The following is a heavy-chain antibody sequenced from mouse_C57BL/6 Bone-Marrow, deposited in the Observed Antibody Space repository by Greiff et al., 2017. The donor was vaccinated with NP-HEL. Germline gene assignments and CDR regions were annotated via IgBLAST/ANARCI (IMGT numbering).Heavy chain of an antibody. J-gene: IGHJ4*01. CDR2: IDPSDSST. D-gene: IGHD2-5*01. V-gene: IGHV1-59*01. Sequence: QVQLQQPGAELVRPGTSVKLSCKASGYTFTSYWMHWVKQRPGQGLEWIGVIDPSDSSTNYNQKFKVKATLTVDTSSSTAYMHLSSLTSEDSAVYYCARSTYSSNYVPMDYWGQGTSVTVSS. CDR3: ARSTYSSNYVPMDY. CDR1: GYTFTSYW.